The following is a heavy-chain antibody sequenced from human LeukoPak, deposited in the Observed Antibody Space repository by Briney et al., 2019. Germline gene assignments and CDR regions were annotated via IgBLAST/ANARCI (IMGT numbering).Heavy chain of an antibody. J-gene: IGHJ4*02. CDR3: ARDSYCNGNRCYLTTPY. Sequence: LRLSCAASGFTFSSYGMHWVRQAPGKGLEWGAVTWYDGSNNYYADSVKGRFTISRDNSKNTLYLQVNSLRAEDTAVYYCARDSYCNGNRCYLTTPYWGQGTLVTVSS. D-gene: IGHD2-15*01. CDR2: TWYDGSNN. V-gene: IGHV3-33*08. CDR1: GFTFSSYG.